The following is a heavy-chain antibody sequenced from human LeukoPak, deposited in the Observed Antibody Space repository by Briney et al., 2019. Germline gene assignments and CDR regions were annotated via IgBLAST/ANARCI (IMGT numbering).Heavy chain of an antibody. V-gene: IGHV4-39*07. CDR2: INHSGST. D-gene: IGHD1-14*01. CDR3: ASSRMYDY. J-gene: IGHJ4*02. CDR1: GGSISRSHYN. Sequence: SETLSLTCTVSGGSISRSHYNWGWIRQPPGKGLEWIGEINHSGSTNYNPSLKSRVTISVDTSKNQFSLKLSSVTAADTAVYYCASSRMYDYWGQGTLVTVSS.